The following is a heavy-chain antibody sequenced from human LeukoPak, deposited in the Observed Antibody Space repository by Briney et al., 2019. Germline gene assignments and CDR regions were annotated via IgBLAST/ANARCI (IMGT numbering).Heavy chain of an antibody. CDR2: MNPNSGNT. Sequence: ASVKVSCKASGYTFTSYDINWVRQATGQGLEWMGWMNPNSGNTGYAQKFQGRVTMTRNTSISTAYMELSRLRSDDTAVYYCARAYAPYSSSYNWFDPWGQGTLVTVSS. D-gene: IGHD6-6*01. V-gene: IGHV1-8*01. J-gene: IGHJ5*02. CDR3: ARAYAPYSSSYNWFDP. CDR1: GYTFTSYD.